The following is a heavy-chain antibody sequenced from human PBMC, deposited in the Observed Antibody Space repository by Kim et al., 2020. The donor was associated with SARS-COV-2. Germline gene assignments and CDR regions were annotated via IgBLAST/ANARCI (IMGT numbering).Heavy chain of an antibody. D-gene: IGHD6-19*01. CDR3: ARRDIEQWLVEGSFDF. V-gene: IGHV5-10-1*01. CDR2: IDPSDSYT. Sequence: GESLKISCKGSGYSFTSYWISWVRQMPGKGLEWMGRIDPSDSYTNYSPSFQGHVTISADKSISTAYLQWSSLKASDTAMYYCARRDIEQWLVEGSFDFWGQGTMVTVSS. CDR1: GYSFTSYW. J-gene: IGHJ3*01.